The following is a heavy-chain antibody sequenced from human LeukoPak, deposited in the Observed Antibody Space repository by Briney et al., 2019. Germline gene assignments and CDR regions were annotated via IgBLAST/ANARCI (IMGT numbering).Heavy chain of an antibody. D-gene: IGHD3-22*01. V-gene: IGHV3-48*03. Sequence: PGGSLRLSCAASGSTFSSYEMNWVRQAPGKGLEWVSYISSSGSTIYYADSVKGRFTISRDNAKNSLYLQMNSLRAEDTAVYYCARERYDSSGFDYWGQGTLVTVSS. CDR2: ISSSGSTI. J-gene: IGHJ4*02. CDR3: ARERYDSSGFDY. CDR1: GSTFSSYE.